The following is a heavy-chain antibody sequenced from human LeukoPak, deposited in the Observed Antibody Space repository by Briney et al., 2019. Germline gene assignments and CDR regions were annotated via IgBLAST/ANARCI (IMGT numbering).Heavy chain of an antibody. CDR1: GGSISSSSYY. CDR2: IYYSGSI. D-gene: IGHD5-18*01. J-gene: IGHJ4*02. V-gene: IGHV4-39*01. Sequence: SETLSLTCTVSGGSISSSSYYWGWIRQPPGKGLEWIGSIYYSGSIYYNPSLKSRVTISVDTSKNQFSLKLSSVTAADTAVYYCARQAGGYSYGYVSPYYFDYWGQGTLVTVSS. CDR3: ARQAGGYSYGYVSPYYFDY.